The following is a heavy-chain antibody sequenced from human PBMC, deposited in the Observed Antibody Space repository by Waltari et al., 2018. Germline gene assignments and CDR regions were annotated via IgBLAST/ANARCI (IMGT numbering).Heavy chain of an antibody. CDR3: ASGYGPYYYYYMDV. V-gene: IGHV4-59*01. J-gene: IGHJ6*03. D-gene: IGHD6-13*01. CDR1: GGSISSYY. CDR2: IYYSGST. Sequence: QVQLQESGPGLVKPSETLSLTCTVSGGSISSYYWSWIRQPPGKGLEWIGYIYYSGSTNYNPSLKSRVTISVDTSKNQFSLKLSSVTAADTAVYYCASGYGPYYYYYMDVWGKGTTVTVS.